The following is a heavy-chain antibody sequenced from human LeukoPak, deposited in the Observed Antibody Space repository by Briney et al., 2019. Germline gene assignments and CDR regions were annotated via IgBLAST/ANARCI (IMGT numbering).Heavy chain of an antibody. CDR1: GYTFTGYY. Sequence: ASVKVSCKASGYTFTGYYMHWVRQAPGQGLEWMGWINPNSGGTNYAQKLQGRVTMTRDTSISTAYMELSRLRSDDTAVYYCAREAILTGYYRAAFDYWGQGTLVTVSS. D-gene: IGHD3-9*01. CDR3: AREAILTGYYRAAFDY. CDR2: INPNSGGT. J-gene: IGHJ4*02. V-gene: IGHV1-2*02.